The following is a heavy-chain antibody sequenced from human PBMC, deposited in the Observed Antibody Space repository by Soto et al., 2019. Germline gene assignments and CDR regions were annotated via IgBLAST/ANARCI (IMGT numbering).Heavy chain of an antibody. CDR2: INAGNGNT. Sequence: QVQLVQSGAEEKKPGASVKVSCKASGYTFTSYAMHWVRQAPGQRLEWMGWINAGNGNTKYSQKFQGRVTITRDTSASTAYMELSILRSEDTAVYYCAREREYYGSGSYHYYGMDVWGQGTTVTVSS. D-gene: IGHD3-10*01. CDR3: AREREYYGSGSYHYYGMDV. V-gene: IGHV1-3*05. CDR1: GYTFTSYA. J-gene: IGHJ6*02.